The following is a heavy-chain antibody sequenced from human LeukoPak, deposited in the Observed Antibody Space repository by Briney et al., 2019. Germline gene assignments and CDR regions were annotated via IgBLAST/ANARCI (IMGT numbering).Heavy chain of an antibody. Sequence: ASVKVSCKASGYTFTGYYMHWVRQAPGQGLEWMGWINPNSGGTNYAQKFQGRVTMTRDTSISTAYMELSRLRSDDTAVYYCARGGHYDYVWGSYRRNDYWGQGTLVTVSS. CDR2: INPNSGGT. CDR1: GYTFTGYY. V-gene: IGHV1-2*02. D-gene: IGHD3-16*02. J-gene: IGHJ4*02. CDR3: ARGGHYDYVWGSYRRNDY.